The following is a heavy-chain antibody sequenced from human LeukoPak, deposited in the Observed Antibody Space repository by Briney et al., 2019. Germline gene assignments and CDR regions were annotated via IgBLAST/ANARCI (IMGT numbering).Heavy chain of an antibody. Sequence: ASVKVSCKASGYTFTSYDINWVRQATGQALEWLGWMNPNSGNTGYAQKFQGRVTMTRNTSISTAYMELSSLRSEDTAVYYCARVGYYYDSSGYYSDAFDIWGQGTMVTVSS. V-gene: IGHV1-8*01. J-gene: IGHJ3*02. CDR3: ARVGYYYDSSGYYSDAFDI. CDR1: GYTFTSYD. D-gene: IGHD3-22*01. CDR2: MNPNSGNT.